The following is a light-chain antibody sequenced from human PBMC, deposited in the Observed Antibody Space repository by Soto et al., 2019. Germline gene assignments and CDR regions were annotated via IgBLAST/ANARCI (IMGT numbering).Light chain of an antibody. V-gene: IGLV2-14*01. J-gene: IGLJ1*01. CDR1: SSDVGDYNF. CDR3: LSHTTRRIYV. CDR2: EVS. Sequence: QSALTQPASVSGSPGQSITISCTGSSSDVGDYNFVSWYQQHPGKAPRLIIYEVSNRPSGVSNRFSGSKSANTASLTISGLQTEDEADYYCLSHTTRRIYVFGPGTKLTVL.